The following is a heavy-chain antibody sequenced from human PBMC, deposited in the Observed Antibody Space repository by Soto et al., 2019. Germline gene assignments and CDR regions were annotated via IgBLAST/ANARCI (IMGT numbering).Heavy chain of an antibody. D-gene: IGHD2-2*03. J-gene: IGHJ3*02. Sequence: GGSLRLSCAASGFTFSSYWMSWVRQAPGKGLEWVANIKQDGSEKYYGDSVKGRFTISRDNAKNSLYLQMNSLRAEDTAVYYCASGGDGYCSSTSCYWDAFDIWGQGTMVTVSS. V-gene: IGHV3-7*01. CDR1: GFTFSSYW. CDR3: ASGGDGYCSSTSCYWDAFDI. CDR2: IKQDGSEK.